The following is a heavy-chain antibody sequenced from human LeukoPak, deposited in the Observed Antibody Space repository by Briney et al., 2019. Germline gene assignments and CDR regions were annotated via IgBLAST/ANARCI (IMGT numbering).Heavy chain of an antibody. J-gene: IGHJ3*02. Sequence: GGALRLSCAASGFTFSSYSMNWVRQAPGKGLEWVSSISSSSSYIYYADSVKGRFTISRDNAKNSLYLQMNSLSAEDTAVYYCARSTMVRGVIRGAAFDIWGQGTMVTVSS. CDR3: ARSTMVRGVIRGAAFDI. CDR1: GFTFSSYS. V-gene: IGHV3-21*01. CDR2: ISSSSSYI. D-gene: IGHD3-10*01.